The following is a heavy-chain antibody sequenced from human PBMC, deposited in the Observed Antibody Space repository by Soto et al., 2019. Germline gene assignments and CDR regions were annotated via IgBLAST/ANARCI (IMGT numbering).Heavy chain of an antibody. J-gene: IGHJ4*02. V-gene: IGHV4-59*01. CDR1: GGSISSYY. Sequence: SETLSLTCTVSGGSISSYYWSWIRQPPGKGLEWIGYIYYSGSTNYNPSLKSRVTISVDTSKNQFSLKLSSVTAEDTAVYYCARVIDYGDYGGLGYYFDYWGQGTLVTVSS. D-gene: IGHD4-17*01. CDR2: IYYSGST. CDR3: ARVIDYGDYGGLGYYFDY.